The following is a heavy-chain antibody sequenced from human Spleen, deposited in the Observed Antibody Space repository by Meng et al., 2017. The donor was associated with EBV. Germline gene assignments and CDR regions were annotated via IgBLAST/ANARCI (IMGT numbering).Heavy chain of an antibody. CDR1: GGSISSYA. J-gene: IGHJ4*02. CDR3: AIGITFFGVVRR. Sequence: QVQLVQSGAEVKKPXSSVRVSCKASGGSISSYAVSWVRQAPGQGLEWMAGIFSMFGTTNNTQKFQGRVTVTADRSTNTAYMELSSLRSEDTAVYYCAIGITFFGVVRRWGQGTLVTVSS. D-gene: IGHD3-3*01. CDR2: IFSMFGTT. V-gene: IGHV1-69*06.